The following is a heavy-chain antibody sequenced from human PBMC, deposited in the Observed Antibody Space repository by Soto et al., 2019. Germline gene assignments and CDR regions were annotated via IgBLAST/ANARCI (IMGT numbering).Heavy chain of an antibody. CDR2: INHTGGT. D-gene: IGHD3-3*01. CDR1: VGSVNVYY. CDR3: ATRITVFGSLIPPFDP. V-gene: IGHV4-34*01. J-gene: IGHJ5*02. Sequence: PAETLSLTCAVYVGSVNVYYWNWIRQPPGKGLEWIGEINHTGGTHYNPSLKSRVTMSVDTSKNQFSLRLSSVTAADTAIYYCATRITVFGSLIPPFDPWGQGTKVTVSS.